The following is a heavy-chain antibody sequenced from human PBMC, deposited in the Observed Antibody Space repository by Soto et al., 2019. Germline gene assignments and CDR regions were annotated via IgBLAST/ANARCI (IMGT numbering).Heavy chain of an antibody. D-gene: IGHD1-26*01. Sequence: LSPTCTVAGGSISSCYWSSVRQPPGKGLEWIGYIYYSGSTYYNPSLKSRVTISVDTSKNQFSLKLSSVTAADTAVYYCARRASNYYYYMDVWGKGTTVTVSS. CDR2: IYYSGST. CDR1: GGSISSCY. CDR3: ARRASNYYYYMDV. V-gene: IGHV4-59*04. J-gene: IGHJ6*03.